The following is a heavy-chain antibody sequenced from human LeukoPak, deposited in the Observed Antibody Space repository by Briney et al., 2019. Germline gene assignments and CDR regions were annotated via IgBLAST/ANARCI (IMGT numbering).Heavy chain of an antibody. CDR3: ARLKRDRRYSSSWYYAFDI. V-gene: IGHV4-34*01. J-gene: IGHJ3*02. D-gene: IGHD6-13*01. Sequence: SETLSLTCTVSGGSISSYYWSWIRQPAGKGLEWIGEINHSGSTNYNPSLKSRVTISVDTSKNQFSLKLSSVTAADTAVYYCARLKRDRRYSSSWYYAFDIWGQGTMVTVSS. CDR2: INHSGST. CDR1: GGSISSYY.